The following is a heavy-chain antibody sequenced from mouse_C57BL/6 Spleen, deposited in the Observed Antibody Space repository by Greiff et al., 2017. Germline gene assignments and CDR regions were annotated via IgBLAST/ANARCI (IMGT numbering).Heavy chain of an antibody. J-gene: IGHJ4*01. CDR1: GYTFTSYW. Sequence: VQLQQSGTELVKPGASVKLSCKASGYTFTSYWMHWVKQRPGQGLEWIGNINPSNGGTNYNEKFKSKATLTVDKSSSTAYMQLSSLTSEDSSVYYCARCGDWRWAMDYWGQGTSVTVSS. CDR3: ARCGDWRWAMDY. CDR2: INPSNGGT. V-gene: IGHV1-53*01. D-gene: IGHD1-1*02.